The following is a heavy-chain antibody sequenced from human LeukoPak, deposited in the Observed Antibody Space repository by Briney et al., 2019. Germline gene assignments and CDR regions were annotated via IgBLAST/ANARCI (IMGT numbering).Heavy chain of an antibody. V-gene: IGHV3-23*01. CDR2: ISVSSNT. J-gene: IGHJ4*02. Sequence: GGSLRLSCAASGFTFSSYAMSWVRQGPGKGLEWVSAISVSSNTYHSAYVMDRFTISSDSYKNTLYLQMNSLRAGDAAVYYCAKAPVTTCSGAYCYPFDYWSQGTLVTVSA. CDR3: AKAPVTTCSGAYCYPFDY. CDR1: GFTFSSYA. D-gene: IGHD2-15*01.